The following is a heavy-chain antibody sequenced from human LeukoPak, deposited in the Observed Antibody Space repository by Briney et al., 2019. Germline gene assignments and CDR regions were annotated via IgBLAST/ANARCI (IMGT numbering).Heavy chain of an antibody. CDR1: GYTFTSFG. CDR3: ARDRDIVVVPAATPFGY. J-gene: IGHJ4*02. V-gene: IGHV1-18*01. D-gene: IGHD2-2*01. CDR2: ISVYNGNT. Sequence: ASVKVSCKASGYTFTSFGITWVRQASGQGLEWMGWISVYNGNTNYAQKLQGRVTMTTDTSTSTAYMELRSLRSDDTAVYYCARDRDIVVVPAATPFGYWGQGTLVTVSS.